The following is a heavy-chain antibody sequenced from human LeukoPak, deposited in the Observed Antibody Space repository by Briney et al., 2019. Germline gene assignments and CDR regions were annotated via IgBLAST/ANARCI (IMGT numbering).Heavy chain of an antibody. CDR1: GGSFSGYY. CDR2: INHSGTT. CDR3: ARGVGHYYYYMDV. Sequence: PSETLSLTCAVYGGSFSGYYWSWIRQPPGKGLEWIGEINHSGTTNYNPSLKSRVNMSLDTSKNPFSLKLSSVTAADTAVYYCARGVGHYYYYMDVWGKGTTVTVSS. V-gene: IGHV4-34*01. J-gene: IGHJ6*03.